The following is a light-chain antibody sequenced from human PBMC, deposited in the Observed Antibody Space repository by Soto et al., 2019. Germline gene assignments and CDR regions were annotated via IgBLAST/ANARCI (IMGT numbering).Light chain of an antibody. Sequence: DIQRSQSPFNKSASVGDRVTITCRASQGISSWLAWYQQKPGRAPKLLIYDSSSLESGVPSRFSGSGSGTDFTLTISSLQPEDFATYYCQQADSFPCTFGQGTSLDIK. CDR1: QGISSW. CDR2: DSS. CDR3: QQADSFPCT. V-gene: IGKV1-5*01. J-gene: IGKJ1*01.